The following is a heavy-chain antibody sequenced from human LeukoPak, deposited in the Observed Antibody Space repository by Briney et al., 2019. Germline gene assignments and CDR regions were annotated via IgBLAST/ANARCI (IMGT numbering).Heavy chain of an antibody. Sequence: GGSLRLSCAASGFTFSSYGMHWVRQAPGKGLEWVAFIRYDGIKKYYADSVKGRFTISRDNSKNTLYLQMNSLRAEDTAVYYCAKLTGTFDYWGQGTLVTVSS. V-gene: IGHV3-30*02. D-gene: IGHD7-27*01. CDR3: AKLTGTFDY. CDR2: IRYDGIKK. J-gene: IGHJ4*02. CDR1: GFTFSSYG.